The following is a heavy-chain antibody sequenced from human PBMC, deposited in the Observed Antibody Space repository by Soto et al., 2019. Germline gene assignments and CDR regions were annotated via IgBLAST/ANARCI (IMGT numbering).Heavy chain of an antibody. CDR3: AKGRAITVFGVITPFDS. J-gene: IGHJ4*02. Sequence: VESGGDFKQPGGSLRLSCEGSGFNFSNYALNWVRQAPGKRLEWVSVISGNSGTTYYAASVKGRFTISRDNSKKTLYLQMNSLRADDTAVYYCAKGRAITVFGVITPFDSGGQGTLVTVSS. D-gene: IGHD3-3*01. V-gene: IGHV3-23*04. CDR1: GFNFSNYA. CDR2: ISGNSGTT.